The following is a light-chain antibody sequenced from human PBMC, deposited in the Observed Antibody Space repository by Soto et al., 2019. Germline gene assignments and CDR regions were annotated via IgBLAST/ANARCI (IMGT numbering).Light chain of an antibody. CDR3: QQYHNWPPQYT. CDR1: QTIASN. J-gene: IGKJ2*01. CDR2: GAS. V-gene: IGKV3-15*01. Sequence: EIVMTQSPASRSVSPGDGATLSCRASQTIASNLAWYQQKPGQGPRLLIHGASTRAAGVPARFSGSGSGTDFALTISSLQSEDFALYYCQQYHNWPPQYTFGQGTKLQIK.